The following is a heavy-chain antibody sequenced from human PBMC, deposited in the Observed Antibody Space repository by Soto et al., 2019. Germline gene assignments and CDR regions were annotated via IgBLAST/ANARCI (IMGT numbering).Heavy chain of an antibody. D-gene: IGHD5-12*01. CDR1: GYIFTSYY. J-gene: IGHJ3*02. CDR3: TRVEMATIKGNAFDI. Sequence: ASVKVSCKASGYIFTSYYMYWVRQATGQGLEWMGIINPSGGSTSYAQKFQGRVTMTRDTSTSTVYMELSSLRSEDTAVYYCTRVEMATIKGNAFDIWGQGTMVTVS. CDR2: INPSGGST. V-gene: IGHV1-46*01.